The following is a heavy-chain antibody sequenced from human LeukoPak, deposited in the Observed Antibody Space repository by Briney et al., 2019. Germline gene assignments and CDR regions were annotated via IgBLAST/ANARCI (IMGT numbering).Heavy chain of an antibody. V-gene: IGHV1-18*01. CDR1: GYTFTSYG. Sequence: ASVKVSCKASGYTFTSYGISWVRQAPGQGLEWMGWISAYNGNTNYAQKLQGRVTMTTDTSTSTAYIELRSLRSDDTAVYYCAREPWYYDILTGSTGVWYFDYWGQGTLVTVSS. D-gene: IGHD3-9*01. J-gene: IGHJ4*02. CDR3: AREPWYYDILTGSTGVWYFDY. CDR2: ISAYNGNT.